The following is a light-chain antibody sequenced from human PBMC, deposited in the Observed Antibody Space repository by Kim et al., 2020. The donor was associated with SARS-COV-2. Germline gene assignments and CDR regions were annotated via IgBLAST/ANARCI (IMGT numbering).Light chain of an antibody. CDR3: HRYGGSPPHT. V-gene: IGKV3-20*01. J-gene: IGKJ2*01. CDR2: SVS. CDR1: QRVRSNF. Sequence: SPGDRATNSCRASQRVRSNFLAWYQQKPGQAPRLLIYSVSSRARGVPDRFSGSGSGADFTLTINRLEPEDFAVYYCHRYGGSPPHTFGQGTKLEI.